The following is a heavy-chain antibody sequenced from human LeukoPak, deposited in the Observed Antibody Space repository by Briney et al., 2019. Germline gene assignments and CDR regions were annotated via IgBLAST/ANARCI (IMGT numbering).Heavy chain of an antibody. V-gene: IGHV3-33*08. D-gene: IGHD6-13*01. CDR3: ARDPSLAAAPPFDY. Sequence: GGSLRLSCVASGFTFSSYGIHWVRQAPGKGLEWLGTIWYDSSKKFYADSVRGRFTISRDNSKNTLYLQMDSLRAEDTAVYYCARDPSLAAAPPFDYWGQGVLVIVSS. CDR2: IWYDSSKK. CDR1: GFTFSSYG. J-gene: IGHJ4*02.